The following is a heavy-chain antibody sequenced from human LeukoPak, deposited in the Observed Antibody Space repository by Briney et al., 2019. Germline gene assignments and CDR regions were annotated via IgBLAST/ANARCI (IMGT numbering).Heavy chain of an antibody. Sequence: GGSLRHSCAASGFTFSSYAMSWVRQAPGKGLEWVSAISGSGGSTYYADSVKGRFTISRDNSKNTLYLQMNSLRAEDTAVYYCAKCVDDFYYYGMDVWGKGTTVTVSS. V-gene: IGHV3-23*01. J-gene: IGHJ6*04. CDR1: GFTFSSYA. CDR2: ISGSGGST. CDR3: AKCVDDFYYYGMDV.